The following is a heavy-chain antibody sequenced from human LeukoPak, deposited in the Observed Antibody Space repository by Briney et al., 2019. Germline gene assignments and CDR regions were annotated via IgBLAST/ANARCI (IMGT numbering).Heavy chain of an antibody. V-gene: IGHV1-69*01. Sequence: SVKVSCKASGGTFSSYAISWVRQAPGQGLEWMGGIIPIFGTANYAQKFQGRVTITADESTSTAYMELSSLRSEDTAVYYCARRASLYYDSSGYYGYWGQGTLVTVSS. CDR1: GGTFSSYA. D-gene: IGHD3-22*01. CDR2: IIPIFGTA. CDR3: ARRASLYYDSSGYYGY. J-gene: IGHJ4*02.